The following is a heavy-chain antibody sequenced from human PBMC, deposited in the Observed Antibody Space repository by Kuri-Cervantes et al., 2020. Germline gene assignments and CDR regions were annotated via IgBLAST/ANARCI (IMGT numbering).Heavy chain of an antibody. J-gene: IGHJ4*02. CDR1: GFTVSSNE. D-gene: IGHD3-10*01. CDR2: ISGGST. Sequence: GESLKISCAASGFTVSSNEMSWVRQAPGKGLEWVSSISGGSTYYADSRKGRFTISRDNSKNTLHLQMNSLRAEDTAVYYCARDLGLDYYGSGSLIDYWGQGTLVTVSS. V-gene: IGHV3-38-3*01. CDR3: ARDLGLDYYGSGSLIDY.